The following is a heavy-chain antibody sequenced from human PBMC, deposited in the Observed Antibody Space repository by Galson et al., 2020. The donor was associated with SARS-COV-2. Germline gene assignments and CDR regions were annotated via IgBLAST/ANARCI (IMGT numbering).Heavy chain of an antibody. CDR2: FYTSGST. CDR1: GGSTSSYY. J-gene: IGHJ6*02. V-gene: IGHV4-4*07. Sequence: SQTLSLTCTVSGGSTSSYYWSWIRQPAGKGLEWIGRFYTSGSTNYNPSLKRRVTMSVDTSKNQFSLKLSSVTAADTAVYYCAVTTVTTTDYYFGLDVWGQGTTFVVSS. D-gene: IGHD4-17*01. CDR3: AVTTVTTTDYYFGLDV.